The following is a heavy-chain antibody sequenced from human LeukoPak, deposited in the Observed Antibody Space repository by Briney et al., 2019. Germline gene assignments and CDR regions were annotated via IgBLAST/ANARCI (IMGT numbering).Heavy chain of an antibody. V-gene: IGHV1-69*01. CDR1: GGTFSSYT. J-gene: IGHJ6*04. D-gene: IGHD4-11*01. CDR3: ATRFLQDGMDV. Sequence: ASVNLSCKSSGGTFSSYTISWVRQAPGQGLEWMGGIIPIFGTANYAQKFQGRVTITADESTSTAYMELSSLRSEDTAVYYCATRFLQDGMDVWGKGTTVTVSS. CDR2: IIPIFGTA.